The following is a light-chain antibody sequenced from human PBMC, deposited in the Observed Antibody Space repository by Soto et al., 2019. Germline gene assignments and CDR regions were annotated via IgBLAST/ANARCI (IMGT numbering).Light chain of an antibody. CDR1: QSISSW. J-gene: IGKJ1*01. CDR3: QQYNSYSWT. V-gene: IGKV1-5*01. Sequence: DIQMTQSPSTLSASVGDRATITCRASQSISSWLAWYQQKPGKAPKLLIYDVSNLESGVPSRFSGSGSGTEFTLTISSLQPDDFATYYCQQYNSYSWTFGQGTKVEIK. CDR2: DVS.